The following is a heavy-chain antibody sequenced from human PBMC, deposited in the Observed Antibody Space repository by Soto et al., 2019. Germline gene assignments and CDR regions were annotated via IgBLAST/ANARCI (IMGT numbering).Heavy chain of an antibody. V-gene: IGHV3-74*01. CDR2: INSDGSST. CDR3: ASGGDYCSGGSCYLDY. Sequence: GGSLRLSCAASGFTFSSYWMHWVRQAPGKGLVWVSRINSDGSSTSYADSVKGRFTISRDNAKNTLYLQMNSLRAEDTAVYYCASGGDYCSGGSCYLDYWGQGTLVTVSS. CDR1: GFTFSSYW. D-gene: IGHD2-15*01. J-gene: IGHJ4*02.